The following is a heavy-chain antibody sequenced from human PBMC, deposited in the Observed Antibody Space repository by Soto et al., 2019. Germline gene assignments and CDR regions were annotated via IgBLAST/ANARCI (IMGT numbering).Heavy chain of an antibody. V-gene: IGHV3-23*01. J-gene: IGHJ4*02. CDR1: GFTFSSSA. CDR3: AKTAEAVSGTVGGY. CDR2: ITGGGSGT. D-gene: IGHD6-19*01. Sequence: EVQLLESGGGLVQPGGSLRLSCAASGFTFSSSAMTWVRQAPGMGLEWVSTITGGGSGTYYADSVKGRFTISRDNSKKPLYLQMSSLRAEDTAVYYCAKTAEAVSGTVGGYWGQGTLVTVSS.